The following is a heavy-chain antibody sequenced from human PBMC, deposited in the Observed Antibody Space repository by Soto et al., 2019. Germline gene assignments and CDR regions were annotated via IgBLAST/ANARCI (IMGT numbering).Heavy chain of an antibody. Sequence: QVQLVESGGGVVQPGRSLRLSCAASGFTFSSYAMHWVRQAPGKGLEWVAVISYDGSNKYYADSVKGRFTISRDNSKNTLYLQMNCLRAEDTAVYYCARAPLEPEVGATSGAFDYWGQGTLVTVSS. J-gene: IGHJ4*02. D-gene: IGHD1-26*01. CDR2: ISYDGSNK. CDR3: ARAPLEPEVGATSGAFDY. V-gene: IGHV3-30-3*01. CDR1: GFTFSSYA.